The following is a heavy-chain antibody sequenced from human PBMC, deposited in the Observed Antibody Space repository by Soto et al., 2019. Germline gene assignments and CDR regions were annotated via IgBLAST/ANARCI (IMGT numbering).Heavy chain of an antibody. CDR1: GGSISSGGYY. CDR3: ARDGVESSGYFHWFDP. J-gene: IGHJ5*02. D-gene: IGHD3-22*01. CDR2: IYYSGST. Sequence: TLSLTCTVSGGSISSGGYYWSWIRQHPGKGLEWIGYIYYSGSTYYNPSLKSRVTISVDTSKNQFSLKLSSVTAADTAVYYCARDGVESSGYFHWFDPWGQGTLVTVSS. V-gene: IGHV4-31*03.